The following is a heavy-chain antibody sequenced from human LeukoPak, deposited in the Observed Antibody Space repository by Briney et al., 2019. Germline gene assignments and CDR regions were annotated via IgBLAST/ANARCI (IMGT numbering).Heavy chain of an antibody. V-gene: IGHV4-4*07. CDR1: GGSISSYY. J-gene: IGHJ4*02. CDR2: IYTSGST. D-gene: IGHD1-26*01. Sequence: SETLSLTCTASGGSISSYYWSWIRQPAGKGLDWIGRIYTSGSTNYNPSLKSRVTMSVDTSKTQFSLKLSSVTAADTAVYYCARVRSGSRDYWGQGTLATVSS. CDR3: ARVRSGSRDY.